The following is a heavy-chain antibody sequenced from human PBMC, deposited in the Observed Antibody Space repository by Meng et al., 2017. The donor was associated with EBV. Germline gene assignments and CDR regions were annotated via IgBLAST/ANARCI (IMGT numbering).Heavy chain of an antibody. D-gene: IGHD3-22*01. CDR2: MNPNSGNT. CDR3: ARGPYYYDSSGYYYGEFDP. CDR1: GYTFTSYD. J-gene: IGHJ5*02. V-gene: IGHV1-8*01. Sequence: QWPLVQSGAGVKKPGASVKVACKASGYTFTSYDINWVRQATGQGLEWMGWMNPNSGNTGYAQKFQGRVTMTRNTSISTAYMELSSLRSEDTAVYYCARGPYYYDSSGYYYGEFDPWGQGTLVTVSS.